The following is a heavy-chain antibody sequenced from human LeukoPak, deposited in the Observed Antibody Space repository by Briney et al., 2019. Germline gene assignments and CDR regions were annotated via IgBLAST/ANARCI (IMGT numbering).Heavy chain of an antibody. CDR2: ISGSGGRT. CDR3: AKDQWQWLPTSFDY. V-gene: IGHV3-23*01. CDR1: GFTFSSHG. J-gene: IGHJ4*02. D-gene: IGHD6-19*01. Sequence: SGGSLRLSCAASGFTFSSHGMNWVRQAPGKGLEWVSGISGSGGRTYYADSVKGRFTISRDNSNHMLYLQMNSLIAEDTAIYYCAKDQWQWLPTSFDYWGQGTLVTVSS.